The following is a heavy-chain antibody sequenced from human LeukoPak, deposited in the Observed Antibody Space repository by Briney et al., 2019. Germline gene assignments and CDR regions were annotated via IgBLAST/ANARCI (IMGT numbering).Heavy chain of an antibody. V-gene: IGHV3-53*01. Sequence: GGSLRLSCAASGFTVSSNYMSWVRQAPGKGLEWVSVIYSGGSTYYADSVKGRFTISRDNSKNTLYLQMNSLRAEDTAVYYCARDGPRVSTSYWGQGTLVTVSS. CDR3: ARDGPRVSTSY. D-gene: IGHD6-6*01. CDR1: GFTVSSNY. J-gene: IGHJ4*02. CDR2: IYSGGST.